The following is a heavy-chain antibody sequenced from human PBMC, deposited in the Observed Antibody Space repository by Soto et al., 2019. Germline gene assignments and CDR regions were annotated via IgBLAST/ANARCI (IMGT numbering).Heavy chain of an antibody. D-gene: IGHD2-8*01. V-gene: IGHV4-31*03. Sequence: SETLSLTCTVSGGSISSGGYYWSWIRQHPGKGLEWIGYIYYTGSTYYNPALKSRVTISVDTSKNQFSLKLSSVTAADTAVYYCARDHNGVADYWGQGTLVTSPQ. CDR2: IYYTGST. CDR3: ARDHNGVADY. J-gene: IGHJ4*02. CDR1: GGSISSGGYY.